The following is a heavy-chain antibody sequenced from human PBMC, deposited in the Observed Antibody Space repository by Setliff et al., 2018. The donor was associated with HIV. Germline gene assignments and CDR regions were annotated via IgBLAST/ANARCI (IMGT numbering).Heavy chain of an antibody. CDR2: IIPHFDAP. CDR1: GGTFTSSA. V-gene: IGHV1-69*13. CDR3: ASPRLDWSFSHFDY. D-gene: IGHD3-9*01. J-gene: IGHJ4*02. Sequence: SVKVSCKASGGTFTSSAISWVRQARGQGLEWMGAIIPHFDAPQYAQKFQGRVTNTADQSTSTAYMELSGLTSEDTAVYYCASPRLDWSFSHFDYWGQGTPVTVSS.